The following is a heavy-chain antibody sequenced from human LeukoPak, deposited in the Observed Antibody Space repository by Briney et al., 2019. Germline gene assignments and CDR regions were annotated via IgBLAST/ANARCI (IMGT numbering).Heavy chain of an antibody. CDR3: AKDPSTVTTGGAFDI. CDR1: GFTFSSYG. CDR2: IWDDGSNK. Sequence: PGGSLRLSCAASGFTFSSYGMHWVRQAPGKGLEWVAVIWDDGSNKYYADSVKGRFTISRDNSKNTLYLQMNSLRAEDTAVYYCAKDPSTVTTGGAFDIWGQGTMVTVSS. D-gene: IGHD4-17*01. V-gene: IGHV3-33*06. J-gene: IGHJ3*02.